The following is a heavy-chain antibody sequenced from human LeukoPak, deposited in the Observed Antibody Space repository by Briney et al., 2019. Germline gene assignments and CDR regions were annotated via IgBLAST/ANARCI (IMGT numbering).Heavy chain of an antibody. V-gene: IGHV1-69*04. D-gene: IGHD5-24*01. CDR1: GGTFSSYA. Sequence: SVKVSCKASGGTFSSYAISWVRQAPGQGLEWMGRIIPILGIASYAQKFQGRVTITADKSTSTAYMELSSLRSEDTAVYYCARDLMATIVGEFVNWFDPWGQGTLVTVSS. J-gene: IGHJ5*02. CDR3: ARDLMATIVGEFVNWFDP. CDR2: IIPILGIA.